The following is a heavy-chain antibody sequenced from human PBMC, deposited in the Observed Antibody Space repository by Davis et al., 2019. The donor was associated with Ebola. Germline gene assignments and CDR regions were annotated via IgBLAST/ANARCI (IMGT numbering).Heavy chain of an antibody. CDR3: AKGVGEDNWFDP. CDR1: GFTFSSYA. V-gene: IGHV3-30-3*01. D-gene: IGHD3-16*01. Sequence: PGGSLRLSCAASGFTFSSYAMHWVRQAPGKGLEWVAVISYDGSNKYYADSVKGRFTISRDNSKNTLYLQMNSLRAEDTAVYYCAKGVGEDNWFDPWGQGTLVTVSS. J-gene: IGHJ5*02. CDR2: ISYDGSNK.